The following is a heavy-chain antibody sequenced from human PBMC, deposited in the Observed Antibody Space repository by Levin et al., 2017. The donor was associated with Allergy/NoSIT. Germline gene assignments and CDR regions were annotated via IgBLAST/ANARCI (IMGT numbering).Heavy chain of an antibody. CDR1: GFTFSHYW. V-gene: IGHV3-74*01. CDR2: VNSDGSIT. CDR3: VRGRPAGDNVYYSYHGMDV. D-gene: IGHD1-1*01. Sequence: PGGSLRLSCAASGFTFSHYWMHWVRQAPGKGLVWVSRVNSDGSITNYADSVKGRLTISRENAKNTLYLPMNSLRGEDTAVYYCVRGRPAGDNVYYSYHGMDVWGQGTTVTVSS. J-gene: IGHJ6*02.